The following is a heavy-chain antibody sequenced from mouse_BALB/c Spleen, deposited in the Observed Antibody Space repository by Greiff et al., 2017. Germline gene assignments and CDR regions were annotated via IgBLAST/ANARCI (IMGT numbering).Heavy chain of an antibody. CDR3: ARGHYYGSRYYFDY. D-gene: IGHD1-1*01. CDR2: ISSGGST. J-gene: IGHJ2*01. CDR1: GFTFSSYA. Sequence: EVKLQESGGGLVKPGGSLKLSCAASGFTFSSYAMSWVRQTPEKRLEWVASISSGGSTYYPDSVKGRFTISRDNARNILYLQMSSLRSEDTAMYYCARGHYYGSRYYFDYWGQGTTLTVSS. V-gene: IGHV5-6-5*01.